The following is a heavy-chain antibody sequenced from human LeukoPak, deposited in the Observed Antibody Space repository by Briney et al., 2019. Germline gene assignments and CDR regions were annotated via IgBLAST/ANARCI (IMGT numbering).Heavy chain of an antibody. CDR1: GGSISSGGYY. J-gene: IGHJ6*03. CDR2: IYHSGST. Sequence: SQTLSLTCTVSGGSISSGGYYWSWIRQPPGKGLEWIGYIYHSGSTYYNPSLKSRVTIPVDRSKNQFSLKLSSVTAADTAVYYCAREKDYYYYYYMDVWGKGTTVTVSS. V-gene: IGHV4-30-2*01. CDR3: AREKDYYYYYYMDV.